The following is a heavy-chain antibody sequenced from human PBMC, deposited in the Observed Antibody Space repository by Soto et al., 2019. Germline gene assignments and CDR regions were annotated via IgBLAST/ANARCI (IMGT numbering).Heavy chain of an antibody. J-gene: IGHJ6*02. Sequence: SVKVSCKASGYTLNTYYMHWVRQAPGQGPEWMGIINPRGGSTTYAQNFQDRVTMTRDTSSSTVYMELSSLRSEDTAVYYCARGGGFSPYYYNLDVWGQGTTVTAP. V-gene: IGHV1-46*02. CDR1: GYTLNTYY. CDR3: ARGGGFSPYYYNLDV. CDR2: INPRGGST. D-gene: IGHD2-15*01.